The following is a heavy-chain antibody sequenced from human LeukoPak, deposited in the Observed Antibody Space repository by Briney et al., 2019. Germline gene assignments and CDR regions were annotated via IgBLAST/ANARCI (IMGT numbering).Heavy chain of an antibody. CDR2: INPNSGGT. J-gene: IGHJ4*02. CDR3: ARLSIAVAGTDY. CDR1: GYTFTGYY. D-gene: IGHD6-19*01. V-gene: IGHV1-2*06. Sequence: EASVKVSCXASGYTFTGYYMHWVRQAPGQGLEWMGRINPNSGGTNYAQKFQGRVTMTRDTSISTAYMELSRLRSDDTAVYYCARLSIAVAGTDYWGPGTLVTVSS.